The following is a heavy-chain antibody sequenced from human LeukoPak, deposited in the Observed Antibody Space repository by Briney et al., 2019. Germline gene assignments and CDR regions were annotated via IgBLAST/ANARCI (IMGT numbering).Heavy chain of an antibody. J-gene: IGHJ4*02. CDR3: ARARYCYDSSGYAEFDY. CDR1: GGTFSSYA. V-gene: IGHV1-69*05. D-gene: IGHD3-22*01. CDR2: IIPIFGTA. Sequence: RASVKVSCKASGGTFSSYAISWVRQAPGQGLEWMGGIIPIFGTANYAQKFQGRVTITTDESTSTAYMELSSLRSEDTAVYYCARARYCYDSSGYAEFDYWGQGTLVTVSS.